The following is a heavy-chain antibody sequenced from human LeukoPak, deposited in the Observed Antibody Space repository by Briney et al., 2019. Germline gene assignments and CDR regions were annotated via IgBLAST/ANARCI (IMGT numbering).Heavy chain of an antibody. J-gene: IGHJ4*02. D-gene: IGHD5-18*01. CDR1: GFTFRSSS. Sequence: GGSLRLSCTTSGFTFRSSSFNWVRQVPGKGLEWVASISSSGSYKYYADSVEGRFTISRDNAKDSLFLQMDSLRVEDTAVYFCARELGNGDTYANVPLGHWGQGTLVTVSS. CDR3: ARELGNGDTYANVPLGH. V-gene: IGHV3-21*01. CDR2: ISSSGSYK.